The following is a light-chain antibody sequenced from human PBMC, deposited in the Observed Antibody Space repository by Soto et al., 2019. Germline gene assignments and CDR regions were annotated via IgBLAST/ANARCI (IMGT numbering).Light chain of an antibody. V-gene: IGKV1-33*01. CDR3: QQYENLPV. CDR1: QIISSW. CDR2: DAS. Sequence: DIQLTQSPSPLSASVGDRVTITCRAIQIISSWLALYQQKPGKSPKLLIYDASILETGVPSRFSGSGSGTDFTFTISSLQPEDIATYCCQQYENLPVFGQGTRLDIK. J-gene: IGKJ5*01.